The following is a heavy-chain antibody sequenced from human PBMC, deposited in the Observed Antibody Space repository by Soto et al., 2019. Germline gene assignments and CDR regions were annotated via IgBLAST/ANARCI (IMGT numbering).Heavy chain of an antibody. CDR1: GFTVTSNY. CDR2: IYTSGGT. D-gene: IGHD2-15*01. V-gene: IGHV3-66*01. J-gene: IGHJ4*02. Sequence: EVQLVESGGGLVQPGGSLRLSCAASGFTVTSNYMIWVRQAPGKGLEWISVIYTSGGTKYADSVKGRFTISRDTSRNTVYLHMDSLRVEDTAVYYCAGAEVEMPTPWGKGTLVTVSS. CDR3: AGAEVEMPTP.